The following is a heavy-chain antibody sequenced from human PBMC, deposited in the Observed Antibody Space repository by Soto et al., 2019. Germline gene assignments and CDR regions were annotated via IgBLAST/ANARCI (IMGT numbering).Heavy chain of an antibody. J-gene: IGHJ4*02. CDR3: SSDSQALGKSTLQRFDF. D-gene: IGHD3-10*01. Sequence: EVQLVEAGGGWVRPGRSLRLSSAASGFRFDDFAMHLFRQFPGRGLEWVALISWNGGTTIYADSAKCRFSVSRDNSKNYLFLQLHSRRHEDSAFYDCSSDSQALGKSTLQRFDFWGQGTQVPVSS. CDR2: ISWNGGTT. CDR1: GFRFDDFA. V-gene: IGHV3-9*01.